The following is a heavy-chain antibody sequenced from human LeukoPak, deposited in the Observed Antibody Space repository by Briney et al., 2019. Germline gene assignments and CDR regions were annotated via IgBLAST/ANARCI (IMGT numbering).Heavy chain of an antibody. CDR3: ARGSSTNWFDP. CDR1: GFTFKNYA. V-gene: IGHV3-30-3*01. D-gene: IGHD2-2*01. J-gene: IGHJ5*02. CDR2: ISYDGSNK. Sequence: GGSLRLSCAASGFTFKNYAMSWVRQAPGKGLEWVAVISYDGSNKYYADSVKGRFTISRDNSKNTLYLQMNSLRAEDTAVYYCARGSSTNWFDPWGQGTLVTVSS.